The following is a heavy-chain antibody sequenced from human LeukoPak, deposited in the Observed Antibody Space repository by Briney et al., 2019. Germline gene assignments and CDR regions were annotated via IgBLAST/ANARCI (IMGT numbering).Heavy chain of an antibody. Sequence: NPSETLSLTCTVSGYSISSGYYWGWIRQPPGKGLEWIGSIYHSGSTFYNPSLKSRVTISVDTSKNQFSLKLSSVTAADTAVYYCARVQDSSGYYLIPKNFDYWGQGTLVTVSS. V-gene: IGHV4-38-2*02. J-gene: IGHJ4*02. CDR3: ARVQDSSGYYLIPKNFDY. CDR2: IYHSGST. D-gene: IGHD3-22*01. CDR1: GYSISSGYY.